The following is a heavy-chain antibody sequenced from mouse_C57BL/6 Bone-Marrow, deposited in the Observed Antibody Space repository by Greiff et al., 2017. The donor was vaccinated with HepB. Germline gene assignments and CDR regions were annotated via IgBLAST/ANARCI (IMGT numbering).Heavy chain of an antibody. CDR1: GYTFTSYG. Sequence: QVQLQQSGAELARPGASVKLSCKASGYTFTSYGISWVKQRTGQGLEWIGEIYPRSGNTYYNEKFKGKATLAADKSSSTAYMELRSLTSEDSAVYFCARSVRYSEGSYWGRGTAPTVSA. CDR3: ARSVRYSEGSY. V-gene: IGHV1-81*01. J-gene: IGHJ2*01. CDR2: IYPRSGNT.